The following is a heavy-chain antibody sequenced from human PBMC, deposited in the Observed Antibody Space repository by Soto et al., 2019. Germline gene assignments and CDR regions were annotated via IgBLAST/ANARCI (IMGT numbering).Heavy chain of an antibody. D-gene: IGHD5-18*01. CDR3: AKDRNTAMVTGDFDY. CDR2: VSWTNISF. Sequence: GGSLRLSCAASGFTFGDYAMHWVRQVPGRGLEWVSGVSWTNISFGYADSVKGRFTISRDNAKNSLYLQMNSLRREDTAFYYCAKDRNTAMVTGDFDYWGHGTLVTASS. V-gene: IGHV3-9*01. CDR1: GFTFGDYA. J-gene: IGHJ4*01.